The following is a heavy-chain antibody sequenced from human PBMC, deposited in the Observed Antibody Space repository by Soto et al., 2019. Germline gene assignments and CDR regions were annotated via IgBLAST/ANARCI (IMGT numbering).Heavy chain of an antibody. V-gene: IGHV4-30-4*01. CDR2: IYKSATT. D-gene: IGHD3-10*01. Sequence: LSPTCPVSGDSISNLAYCWAWTRQPPGKGLEYIGYIYKSATTYYNPSFESRFAISVDTSKSQFSLNVTSLTAADTAGYFCARGGYGLNGTWVPNFFD. CDR3: ARGGYGLNGTWVPNFFD. CDR1: GDSISNLAYC. J-gene: IGHJ2*01.